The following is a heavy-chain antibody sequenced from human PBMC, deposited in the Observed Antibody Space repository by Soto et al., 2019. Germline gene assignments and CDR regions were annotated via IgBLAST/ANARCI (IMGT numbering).Heavy chain of an antibody. CDR2: ISYDGSNK. CDR3: ARGPDGYNYGYFDY. Sequence: QVQLVESGGGVVQPGRSLRLSCAASGFTFSSYAMHWVRQAPGKGLEWVAVISYDGSNKYYADSVKGRFTISRDNSKNTLYLQMNSLRAEDTAVYYCARGPDGYNYGYFDYWGQGTLDTVSS. V-gene: IGHV3-30-3*01. CDR1: GFTFSSYA. J-gene: IGHJ4*02. D-gene: IGHD5-12*01.